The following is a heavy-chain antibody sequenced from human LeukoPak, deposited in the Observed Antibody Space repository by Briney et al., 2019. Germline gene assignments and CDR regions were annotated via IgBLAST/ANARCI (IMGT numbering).Heavy chain of an antibody. Sequence: PGGSLRLSCAASGFTFSTYAMSWVRQAPGKGLNWVSAISGSGGTTYYADSVKGRFTISRDNSKNTLYVQMNSLRAEDTAVYYCAKGRVRGVINYFDYWGQGTLVTVSS. D-gene: IGHD3-10*01. CDR2: ISGSGGTT. CDR1: GFTFSTYA. CDR3: AKGRVRGVINYFDY. J-gene: IGHJ4*02. V-gene: IGHV3-23*01.